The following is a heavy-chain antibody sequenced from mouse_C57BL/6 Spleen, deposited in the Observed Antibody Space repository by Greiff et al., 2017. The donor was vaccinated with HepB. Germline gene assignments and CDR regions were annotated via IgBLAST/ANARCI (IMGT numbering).Heavy chain of an antibody. J-gene: IGHJ4*01. CDR2: IWSGGST. CDR3: ARRGGLRRDTLYAMDY. CDR1: GFSLTSYG. V-gene: IGHV2-2*01. Sequence: QVQLKESGPGLVQPSQSLSITCTVSGFSLTSYGVHWVRQSPGKGLEWLGVIWSGGSTDYNAAFISRLSISKDNSKSQVFFKMNSLQADDTAIYYCARRGGLRRDTLYAMDYWGQGTSVTVSS. D-gene: IGHD2-2*01.